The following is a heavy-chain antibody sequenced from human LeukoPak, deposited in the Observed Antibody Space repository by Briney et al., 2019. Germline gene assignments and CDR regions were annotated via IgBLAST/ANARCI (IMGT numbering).Heavy chain of an antibody. Sequence: ASVKVSCKASGYTFSSHYMHWVRQAPGQGLEWMGIINPSGGSTSYARKFQGRITMTRDMSTSTVYMELSSLRSEDTAVYYCASGGTTVTTPFDYWGQGTLVTVSS. CDR1: GYTFSSHY. D-gene: IGHD4-17*01. CDR2: INPSGGST. J-gene: IGHJ4*02. V-gene: IGHV1-46*01. CDR3: ASGGTTVTTPFDY.